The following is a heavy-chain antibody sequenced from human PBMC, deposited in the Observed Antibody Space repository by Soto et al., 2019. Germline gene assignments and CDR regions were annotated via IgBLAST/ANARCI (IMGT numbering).Heavy chain of an antibody. CDR2: ISGSDYRT. V-gene: IGHV3-23*01. Sequence: EVQLLESGGGLVQPGGSLRLSCVASVGSGFTFTDYAMAWVRQAPEKGLEWVSGISGSDYRTYYADSVKGRFTISRDNSKNTLFLQMNSLGVEDTAIYYCVGEYGGHEGFDVWGQGTMVTVSS. D-gene: IGHD3-16*01. J-gene: IGHJ3*01. CDR3: VGEYGGHEGFDV. CDR1: VGSGFTFTDYA.